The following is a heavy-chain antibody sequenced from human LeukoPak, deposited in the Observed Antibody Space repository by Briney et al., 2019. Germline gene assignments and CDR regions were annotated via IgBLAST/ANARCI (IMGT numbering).Heavy chain of an antibody. V-gene: IGHV1-2*02. CDR2: LNLNSGGT. D-gene: IGHD1-1*01. CDR1: GYTFTGNY. CDR3: ARGGGTGSSLGDY. J-gene: IGHJ4*02. Sequence: ASVKVSCKASGYTFTGNYMHWVRQAPGQGFEWMGWLNLNSGGTKFAQNFQGRITMTRDTSTTTAYMELTSLRSEDTAVYYCARGGGTGSSLGDYWGQGTLVTVSS.